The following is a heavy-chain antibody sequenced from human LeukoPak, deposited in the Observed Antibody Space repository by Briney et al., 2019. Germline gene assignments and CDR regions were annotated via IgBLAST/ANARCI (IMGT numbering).Heavy chain of an antibody. CDR3: ARNHYYYYMDV. V-gene: IGHV3-74*01. CDR1: GFIFSSYW. J-gene: IGHJ6*03. Sequence: PGGSLRLSCVASGFIFSSYWMHWVRQAPGKGLVWVSRINTDGSSTSYADSVKGRFTISRDNAKNTLYLQMNSLRAEDTAVYYCARNHYYYYMDVWGKGTTVTVSS. CDR2: INTDGSST.